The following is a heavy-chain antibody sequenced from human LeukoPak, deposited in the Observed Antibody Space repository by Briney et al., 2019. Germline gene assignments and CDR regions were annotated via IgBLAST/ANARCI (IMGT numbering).Heavy chain of an antibody. V-gene: IGHV3-48*03. CDR1: GFTFNSYA. J-gene: IGHJ4*02. CDR2: ISSSGRTF. Sequence: GGSLRLSCAASGFTFNSYAMSWVRQAPGKGLEWVSYISSSGRTFYYADSVKGRFTISRDNGKNSLYLQMNSLRVEDTAVYYCARDSRGSSWFFDYWGQGALVTVSS. CDR3: ARDSRGSSWFFDY. D-gene: IGHD6-13*01.